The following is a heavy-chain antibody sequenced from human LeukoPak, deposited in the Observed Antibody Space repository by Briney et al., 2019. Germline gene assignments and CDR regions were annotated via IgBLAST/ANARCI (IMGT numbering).Heavy chain of an antibody. D-gene: IGHD3-3*01. CDR2: IYYGGST. CDR3: ARLWSGYFPDY. Sequence: SETLSLTCTVSGGSISSYYWSWIRQPPGKGLEWIGYIYYGGSTNYNPSLKSRVTISVDTSKNQFSLKLSSVTAADTAVYYCARLWSGYFPDYWGQGTLVTVSS. CDR1: GGSISSYY. J-gene: IGHJ4*02. V-gene: IGHV4-59*08.